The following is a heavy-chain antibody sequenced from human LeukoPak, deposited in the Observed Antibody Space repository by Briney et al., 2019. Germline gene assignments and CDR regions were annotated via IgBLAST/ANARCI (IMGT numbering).Heavy chain of an antibody. CDR2: IDSDGSST. Sequence: GGSLRLSCAASGFTFNTYWMHWVRQAPGKGLVWVSRIDSDGSSTSYADSVKGRFTISRDDAKNTLYLQMNSLRAEDTAVYYRTRDYDILWGQGTLVTVSS. CDR1: GFTFNTYW. D-gene: IGHD3-9*01. J-gene: IGHJ4*02. V-gene: IGHV3-74*01. CDR3: TRDYDIL.